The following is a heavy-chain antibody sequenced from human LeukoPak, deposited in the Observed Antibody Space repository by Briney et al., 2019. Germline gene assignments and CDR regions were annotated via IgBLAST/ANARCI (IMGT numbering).Heavy chain of an antibody. CDR1: GFTFSSYA. CDR2: ISYDGSNK. Sequence: GGSLRLSCAASGFTFSSYAMHWVRQAPGKGLEWVAVISYDGSNKYYADSVKGRFTISRDNSKNTLYLQMNSLRAEDTAVYYCARAVAGTQFYFDYWGQGTLVTVSS. CDR3: ARAVAGTQFYFDY. J-gene: IGHJ4*02. V-gene: IGHV3-30*04. D-gene: IGHD6-19*01.